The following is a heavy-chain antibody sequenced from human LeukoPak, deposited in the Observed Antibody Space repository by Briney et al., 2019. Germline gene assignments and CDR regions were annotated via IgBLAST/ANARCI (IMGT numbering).Heavy chain of an antibody. V-gene: IGHV3-21*01. J-gene: IGHJ4*02. D-gene: IGHD5-12*01. CDR3: ARAGHSGYDYSVDY. CDR1: GFTFSSYG. Sequence: GGSVKLSCTASGFTFSSYGMNWVRQAPGKGLEWVACISSSSSNIYYADTVKGRFTITRDNAKNSLYLQMNSLRAEDTAVYYCARAGHSGYDYSVDYWGQGTLVTVSS. CDR2: ISSSSSNI.